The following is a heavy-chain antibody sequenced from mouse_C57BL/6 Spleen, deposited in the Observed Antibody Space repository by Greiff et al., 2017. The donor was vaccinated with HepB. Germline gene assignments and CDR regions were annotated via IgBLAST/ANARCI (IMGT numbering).Heavy chain of an antibody. D-gene: IGHD1-1*01. CDR2: IYPGDGDT. CDR1: GYAFSSSW. V-gene: IGHV1-82*01. Sequence: QVQLKESGPELVKPGASVKISCMASGYAFSSSWMNWVKQRPGKGLEWIGRIYPGDGDTNYNGKFKGKATLTADKSSSTAYMQLSSLTSEDSAVYFCARAPITTVVAPPYYFDYWGQGTTLTVSS. CDR3: ARAPITTVVAPPYYFDY. J-gene: IGHJ2*01.